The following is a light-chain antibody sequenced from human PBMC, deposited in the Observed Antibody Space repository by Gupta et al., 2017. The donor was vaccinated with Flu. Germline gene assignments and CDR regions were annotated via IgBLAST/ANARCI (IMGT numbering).Light chain of an antibody. Sequence: TQQTQSPSSVSASVGDGVTPACRASQGVTSCLAWYQQKPGKAPRLLIYGASNLQSGVPARFSGSGSGTDFTLTINSLEPEDVGTYYCQQASTFPFTFGHGTKVEI. CDR1: QGVTSC. V-gene: IGKV1-12*01. CDR2: GAS. J-gene: IGKJ3*01. CDR3: QQASTFPFT.